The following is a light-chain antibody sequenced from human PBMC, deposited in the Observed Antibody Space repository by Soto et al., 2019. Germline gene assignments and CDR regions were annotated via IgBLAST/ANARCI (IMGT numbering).Light chain of an antibody. CDR3: QQYNNWPRGT. CDR1: QSVLYSSNNKNY. J-gene: IGKJ1*01. Sequence: DIVMTQSPDSLPVSLGERATINCKSSQSVLYSSNNKNYLAWYQQKPGQPPKLLISWASTRESGVPDRFSGSGSGTDFTLTISSLQAEDVAVYYCQQYNNWPRGTFGQGTKVDIK. V-gene: IGKV4-1*01. CDR2: WAS.